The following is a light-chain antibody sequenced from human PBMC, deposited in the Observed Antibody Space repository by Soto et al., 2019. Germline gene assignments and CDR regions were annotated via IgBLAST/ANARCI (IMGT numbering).Light chain of an antibody. CDR3: CSHAGDNTYV. J-gene: IGLJ1*01. CDR2: GVT. CDR1: SSDVGFYNL. V-gene: IGLV2-23*02. Sequence: QSALTQPASVSGSPGQSITISCTGTSSDVGFYNLVSWYQHRPGKAPKLIIYGVTKRPSEVPDRFSGSKSGNTASLTVSGLQAEDEADYFCCSHAGDNTYVFGTGTKVTVL.